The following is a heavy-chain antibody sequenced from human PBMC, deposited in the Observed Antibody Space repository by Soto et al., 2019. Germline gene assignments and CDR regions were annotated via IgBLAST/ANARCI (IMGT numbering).Heavy chain of an antibody. CDR1: GFTVSSSY. CDR3: ARVWGIENAFDI. J-gene: IGHJ3*02. D-gene: IGHD7-27*01. V-gene: IGHV3-53*01. CDR2: IYAGGTT. Sequence: EVQLVESGGGLIQPGGSLRLSCAVSGFTVSSSYMSWVRQAPGKGLEWVSIIYAGGTTYYADSVKGRFTISRDNSRNTLYVQMNSLRADDTAVYYCARVWGIENAFDIWGQGSKVTVSS.